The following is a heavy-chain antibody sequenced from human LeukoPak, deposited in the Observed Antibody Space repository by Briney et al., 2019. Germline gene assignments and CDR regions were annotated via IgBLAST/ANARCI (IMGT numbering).Heavy chain of an antibody. CDR3: ASSLYYYGSGSLDH. V-gene: IGHV1-69*13. CDR1: GYTFTGYY. D-gene: IGHD3-10*01. CDR2: IIPIFGTA. Sequence: EASVKVSCKASGYTFTGYYMHWVRQAPGQGLEWMGGIIPIFGTANYAQKFQGRVTITADESTSTTYMELSSLRSEDTAVYYCASSLYYYGSGSLDHWGQGTLVTVSS. J-gene: IGHJ4*02.